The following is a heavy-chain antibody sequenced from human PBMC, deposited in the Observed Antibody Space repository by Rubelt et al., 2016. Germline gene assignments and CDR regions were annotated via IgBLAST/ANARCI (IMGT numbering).Heavy chain of an antibody. D-gene: IGHD6-13*01. J-gene: IGHJ5*02. CDR3: ARVRIAAAATGWFDP. CDR1: SYY. CDR2: IYYSGST. V-gene: IGHV4-59*08. Sequence: SYYWSWIRQPPGKGLEWIGYIYYSGSTNYNPSLKSRVTISVDTSKNQFSLKLSSVTAADTAVYYCARVRIAAAATGWFDPWGQGTLVTVSS.